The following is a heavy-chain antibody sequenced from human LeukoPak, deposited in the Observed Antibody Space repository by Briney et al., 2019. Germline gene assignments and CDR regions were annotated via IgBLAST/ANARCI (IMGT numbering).Heavy chain of an antibody. J-gene: IGHJ5*02. V-gene: IGHV1-8*01. CDR2: MKPNSGNT. D-gene: IGHD5-18*01. Sequence: ASVKVSCKASGYTFTSYDINWVRQATGQGLEWMGWMKPNSGNTGYAQKFQGRATMTRNTSISTAYMELSSLRSEDTAVYYCARLYGYSYGYSLDPWGQGTLVTVSS. CDR1: GYTFTSYD. CDR3: ARLYGYSYGYSLDP.